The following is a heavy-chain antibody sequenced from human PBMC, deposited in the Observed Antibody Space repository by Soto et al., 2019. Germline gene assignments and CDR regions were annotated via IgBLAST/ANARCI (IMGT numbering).Heavy chain of an antibody. J-gene: IGHJ5*02. CDR3: ARENYVLRYFDWLFTNWFDP. CDR2: INHSGST. Sequence: SETLSLTCAVYGGSFSGYYWSWIRQPPGKXLEWIGEINHSGSTNYNPSLKSRVTISVDTSKNQFSLKLSSVTAADAAVYYCARENYVLRYFDWLFTNWFDPWGQGTLVTVSS. D-gene: IGHD3-9*01. V-gene: IGHV4-34*01. CDR1: GGSFSGYY.